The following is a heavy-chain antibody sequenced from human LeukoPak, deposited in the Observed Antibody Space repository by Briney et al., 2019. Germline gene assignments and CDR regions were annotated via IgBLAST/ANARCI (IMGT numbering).Heavy chain of an antibody. CDR1: GFTFSSYA. V-gene: IGHV3-23*01. CDR3: AKGSQSRSIAWVGY. J-gene: IGHJ4*02. D-gene: IGHD6-6*01. Sequence: GGSLRLSCAASGFTFSSYAMSWVRQAPGKGLEWVSAISGSGGSTYYADSVKGRFTIPRDNSKNTLYLQMNSLRAEDTAVYYCAKGSQSRSIAWVGYWGQGTLVTVSS. CDR2: ISGSGGST.